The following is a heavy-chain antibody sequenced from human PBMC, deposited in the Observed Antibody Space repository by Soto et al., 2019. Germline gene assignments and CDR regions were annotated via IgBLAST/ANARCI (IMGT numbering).Heavy chain of an antibody. CDR2: ISYDGSNK. Sequence: GGSLRLSCAASGFTFSSYAMHWVRQAPGKGLEWVAVISYDGSNKYYADSVKGRFTISRDNAKNSLYLQMNSLRGEDTALYYCAKDMRGGSSSSRYYYGLDVWGQGTTVTVSS. CDR1: GFTFSSYA. J-gene: IGHJ6*02. V-gene: IGHV3-30-3*01. CDR3: AKDMRGGSSSSRYYYGLDV. D-gene: IGHD6-13*01.